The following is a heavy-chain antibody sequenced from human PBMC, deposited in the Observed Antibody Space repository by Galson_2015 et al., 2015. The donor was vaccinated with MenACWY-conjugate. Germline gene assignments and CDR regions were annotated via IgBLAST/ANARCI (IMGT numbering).Heavy chain of an antibody. CDR3: ARRATTGWFDP. CDR1: GASMSNYS. D-gene: IGHD4-17*01. J-gene: IGHJ5*02. Sequence: ETLSLTCTVSGASMSNYSWTWIRQSPGRGLEWIGHIYHSGATNYNPSLQSRVTISADASKDQISLNLASVSAADTAVYYCARRATTGWFDPWGQGTQVTVSS. V-gene: IGHV4-59*13. CDR2: IYHSGAT.